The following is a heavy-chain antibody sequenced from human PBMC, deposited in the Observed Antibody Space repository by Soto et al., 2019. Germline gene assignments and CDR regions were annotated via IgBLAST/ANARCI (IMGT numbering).Heavy chain of an antibody. D-gene: IGHD3-3*01. V-gene: IGHV3-23*01. J-gene: IGHJ5*02. CDR3: AKISGRLWSGYQSFDP. CDR1: GFTFSSYA. Sequence: GGSLRLSCAASGFTFSSYAMSWVRQAPGKGLEWVSAISGSGGSTYYADSVKGRFTISRDNSKNTLYLQMNSLRAEDTAVYYCAKISGRLWSGYQSFDPWGQGTLVTVSS. CDR2: ISGSGGST.